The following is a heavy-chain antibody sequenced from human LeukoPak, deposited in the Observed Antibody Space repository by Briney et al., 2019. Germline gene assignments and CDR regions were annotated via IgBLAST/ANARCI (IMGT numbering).Heavy chain of an antibody. CDR1: GYTFTSYY. Sequence: ASVKVSCKASGYTFTSYYMHWVRQAPGQGLEWMGIINPGGGSTSYAQKFQGRVTMTRDTSTSTVYMELSSLRSEDTAVYYCAREYGSGQSGYGMDVWGQGTTVTVSS. CDR3: AREYGSGQSGYGMDV. J-gene: IGHJ6*02. CDR2: INPGGGST. V-gene: IGHV1-46*01. D-gene: IGHD3-10*01.